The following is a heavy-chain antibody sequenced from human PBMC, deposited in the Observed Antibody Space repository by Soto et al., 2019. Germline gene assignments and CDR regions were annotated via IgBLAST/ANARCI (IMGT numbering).Heavy chain of an antibody. CDR3: ARSIAVPSSHIDH. D-gene: IGHD6-6*01. J-gene: IGHJ4*02. CDR2: VYYTGST. Sequence: DTLSLTCRVSGGSMSGYYWSWIRQAPGKGLEWIGYVYYTGSTNYNPSLQSRVTISVDTSNKQFSLSLRLVTAADTAVYFCARSIAVPSSHIDHWGQGIRVTVSS. CDR1: GGSMSGYY. V-gene: IGHV4-59*01.